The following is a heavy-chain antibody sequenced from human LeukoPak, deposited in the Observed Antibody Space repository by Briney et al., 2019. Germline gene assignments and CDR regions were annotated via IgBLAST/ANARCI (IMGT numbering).Heavy chain of an antibody. CDR2: IYHSGST. CDR3: ARDDMTTATTPGNWFDP. J-gene: IGHJ5*02. Sequence: SETLSLTCTVSGYSISSGYYWGWIRQPPGKGLEWIGSIYHSGSTYYNPSLKSRVTISVDTSKNQFSLKLSSVTAADTAVYYCARDDMTTATTPGNWFDPWGQGTLVTVSS. V-gene: IGHV4-38-2*02. CDR1: GYSISSGYY. D-gene: IGHD4-17*01.